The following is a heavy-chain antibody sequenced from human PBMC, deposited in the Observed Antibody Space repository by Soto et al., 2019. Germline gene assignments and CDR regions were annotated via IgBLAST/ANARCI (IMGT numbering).Heavy chain of an antibody. Sequence: GSLRLSCEASGFPFSSSWMSWVRQAPGEGLEWVARIKSETDGGTTDYAAPVEGRFTISRDDSKNTMDLQMNNLKTEDTAVYYCTSYDSIWVNSRIRWDYWGQGTLVTVSS. CDR3: TSYDSIWVNSRIRWDY. CDR2: IKSETDGGTT. J-gene: IGHJ4*02. V-gene: IGHV3-15*01. CDR1: GFPFSSSW. D-gene: IGHD3-16*02.